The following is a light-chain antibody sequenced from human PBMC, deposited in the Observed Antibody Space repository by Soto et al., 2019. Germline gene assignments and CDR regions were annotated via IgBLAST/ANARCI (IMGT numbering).Light chain of an antibody. J-gene: IGLJ2*01. CDR1: SSDVGGYNY. CDR2: DVS. CDR3: CSYAGIYTSV. Sequence: QSVLTQPRSVSGSPGPSVTISCTGTSSDVGGYNYVSWYQQHPGKAPKLLISDVSKRPSGVPDRFSGSKSGNTASLTISGLQAEDEADYYCCSYAGIYTSVFGGGTKLTVL. V-gene: IGLV2-11*01.